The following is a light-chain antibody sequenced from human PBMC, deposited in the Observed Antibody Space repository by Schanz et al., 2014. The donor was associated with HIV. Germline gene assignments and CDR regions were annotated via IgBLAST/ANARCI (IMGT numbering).Light chain of an antibody. V-gene: IGKV3-20*01. CDR1: QTVISSY. CDR3: QHYGGSPAVT. J-gene: IGKJ4*01. CDR2: GAS. Sequence: ETVMTQSPATLSLSPGERATLSCRASQTVISSYLAWYQQKPGQAPMLLIYGASNRATGIPDRFSGSGSGTDFTLTISRLEPEDFAVYYCQHYGGSPAVTFGGGTKVEIK.